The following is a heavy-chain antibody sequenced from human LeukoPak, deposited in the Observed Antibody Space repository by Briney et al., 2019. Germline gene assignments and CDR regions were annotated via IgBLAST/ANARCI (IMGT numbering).Heavy chain of an antibody. Sequence: GGSLRLSCATSGFTFNNYNMNWVRQAPGRALEWVSSITSSGTYIFYADSVKGRFTISRDNAKNSLYLQMNSLRAEDTAVYYCARGYNNYGYVFDIWGQGTVVTVSS. V-gene: IGHV3-21*01. D-gene: IGHD4-11*01. J-gene: IGHJ3*02. CDR2: ITSSGTYI. CDR3: ARGYNNYGYVFDI. CDR1: GFTFNNYN.